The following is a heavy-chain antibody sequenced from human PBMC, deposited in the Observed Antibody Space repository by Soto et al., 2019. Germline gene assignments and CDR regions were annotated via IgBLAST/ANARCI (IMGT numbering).Heavy chain of an antibody. D-gene: IGHD6-13*01. CDR1: GGSISSSIYY. CDR3: ARPVGVEQQLVHDAFDL. V-gene: IGHV4-39*01. J-gene: IGHJ3*01. Sequence: QLQLQESGPGLVKPSETLSLTCTVSGGSISSSIYYWGWIRQPPGKGLQWVGSVYHSGSTYYNPSLRSRVTISVDTSKNQFSLRLSSMTAADTAVYYCARPVGVEQQLVHDAFDLWCQGTMVAVSS. CDR2: VYHSGST.